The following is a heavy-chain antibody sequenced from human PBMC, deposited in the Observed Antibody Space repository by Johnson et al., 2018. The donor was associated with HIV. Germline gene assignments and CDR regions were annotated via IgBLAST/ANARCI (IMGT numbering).Heavy chain of an antibody. Sequence: QMQLVESGGDLVQPGGSLRLSCVVSGFTFSNYPMHWVRQAPGKGLEWVAFISYDGSNKYYVDSVKGRFTISRDNSKNTLYLQMNSLRAEDTAVYYCARDLAVVFVTTNGAGAFDLWGQGTLVTVSS. V-gene: IGHV3-30*04. D-gene: IGHD2-2*01. J-gene: IGHJ3*01. CDR2: ISYDGSNK. CDR3: ARDLAVVFVTTNGAGAFDL. CDR1: GFTFSNYP.